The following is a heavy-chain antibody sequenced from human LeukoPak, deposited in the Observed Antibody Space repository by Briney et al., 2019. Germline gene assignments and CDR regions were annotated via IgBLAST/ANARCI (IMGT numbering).Heavy chain of an antibody. CDR1: GFTFSSYS. CDR2: ISSSSSTI. CDR3: ARDSGEFDY. V-gene: IGHV3-48*04. J-gene: IGHJ4*02. D-gene: IGHD7-27*01. Sequence: GGSLRLSCAASGFTFSSYSMNWVRQAPGKGLEWVSYISSSSSTIYYADSVKGRFTISRDNAKNSLYLQMNSLRAEDTAVYYCARDSGEFDYWGQGTLVTVSS.